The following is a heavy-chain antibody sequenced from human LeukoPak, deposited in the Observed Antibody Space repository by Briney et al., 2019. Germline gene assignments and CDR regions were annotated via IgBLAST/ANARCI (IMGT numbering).Heavy chain of an antibody. V-gene: IGHV3-74*01. D-gene: IGHD3-22*01. CDR3: ARQVPFYYDSSGPFAS. CDR1: GFTFSSYW. CDR2: TNSDGSST. J-gene: IGHJ4*02. Sequence: GGSLRLSCAASGFTFSSYWMHWVRQAPGKGLVWVSRTNSDGSSTSYADSVKGRFTISRDNAKNTLYLQMNSLRAEDTAVYYCARQVPFYYDSSGPFASWGQGTLVIVSS.